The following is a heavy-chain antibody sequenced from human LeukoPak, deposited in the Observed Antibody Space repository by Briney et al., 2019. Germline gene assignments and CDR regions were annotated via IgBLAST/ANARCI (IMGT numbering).Heavy chain of an antibody. CDR1: GYSFTSHW. V-gene: IGHV5-51*01. CDR3: ARAPLDSSGNHWGVWFDP. D-gene: IGHD3-22*01. Sequence: GESLKISCKGSGYSFTSHWIAWVRQMPGKGLEWMGIIYPGHSDTKYSPSFQGQVTMSADRSINTAYLRWSSLKASDTAIYYCARAPLDSSGNHWGVWFDPWGQGTLVTVSS. CDR2: IYPGHSDT. J-gene: IGHJ5*02.